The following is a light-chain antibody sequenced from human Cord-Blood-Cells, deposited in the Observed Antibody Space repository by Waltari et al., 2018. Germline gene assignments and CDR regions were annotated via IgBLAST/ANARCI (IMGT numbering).Light chain of an antibody. CDR1: QSVSSIY. J-gene: IGKJ2*01. Sequence: EIVLTQSPGTLSLSPGERATLSGRASQSVSSIYLAWYQQNPGQAPRLLTYGASSRATGIPDRFSGSGSGTDFTLTISRLEPEDFAVYYCQQYGSSPYTFGQGTKLEIK. CDR2: GAS. V-gene: IGKV3-20*01. CDR3: QQYGSSPYT.